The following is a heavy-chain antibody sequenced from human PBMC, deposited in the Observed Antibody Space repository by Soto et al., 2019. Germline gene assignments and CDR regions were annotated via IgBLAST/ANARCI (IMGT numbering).Heavy chain of an antibody. CDR1: GFTFSPFW. CDR3: ARREDSYGYKTTHFDY. CDR2: INSDGNST. D-gene: IGHD5-18*01. J-gene: IGHJ4*02. Sequence: SLRLSCAASGFTFSPFWMHWVRQVPGKGPVWVSRINSDGNSTSYADSVKGRFTISRDNAKNTLYLQMNSLRAADTAVYYCARREDSYGYKTTHFDYWGQGTLVTVSS. V-gene: IGHV3-74*01.